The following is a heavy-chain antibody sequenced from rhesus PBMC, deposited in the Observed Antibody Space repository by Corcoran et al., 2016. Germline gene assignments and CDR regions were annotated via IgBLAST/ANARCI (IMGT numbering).Heavy chain of an antibody. D-gene: IGHD1-44*01. CDR1: GASISSYW. CDR3: AMGEYSGKYGAFDS. CDR2: INGNTCST. V-gene: IGHV4-80*01. J-gene: IGHJ4*01. Sequence: QVQLQESGPGLVKPPEILSLTCTVAGASISSYWWTWSRQPPGKGLEWIGEINGNTCSTNYQPSLKSRVTISRDTSKNHFSLRLNSVTAADTAVYYCAMGEYSGKYGAFDSWGQGVVVTVSS.